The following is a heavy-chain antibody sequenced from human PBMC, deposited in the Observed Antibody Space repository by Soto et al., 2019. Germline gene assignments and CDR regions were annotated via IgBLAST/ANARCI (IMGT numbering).Heavy chain of an antibody. Sequence: ASVKVSCKASGYTFTGYYMHWVRQAPGQGLEWMGWINPNSGGTNYAQKFQGWVTMTRDTSISTAYMELSRLRSDDTAVYYCARSGGRIQLWLQDFDYWGQGTLVTVSS. CDR3: ARSGGRIQLWLQDFDY. D-gene: IGHD5-18*01. J-gene: IGHJ4*02. CDR2: INPNSGGT. V-gene: IGHV1-2*04. CDR1: GYTFTGYY.